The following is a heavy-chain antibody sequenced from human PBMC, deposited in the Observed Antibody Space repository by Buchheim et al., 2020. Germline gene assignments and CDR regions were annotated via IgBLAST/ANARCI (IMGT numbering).Heavy chain of an antibody. CDR1: GGSFSGYY. CDR2: INHSGST. CDR3: ASYNSGSLFDY. D-gene: IGHD1-26*01. Sequence: QVQLQQWGAGLLKPSETLSLTCAVYGGSFSGYYWSWIRQPPGKGLEWIGEINHSGSTNYNPSLKSRATISGDTAKKQVSLELSSVTAADTAVYYCASYNSGSLFDYWGQGTL. V-gene: IGHV4-34*01. J-gene: IGHJ4*02.